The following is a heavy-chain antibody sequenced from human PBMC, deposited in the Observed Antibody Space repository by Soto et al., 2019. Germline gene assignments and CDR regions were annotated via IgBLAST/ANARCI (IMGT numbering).Heavy chain of an antibody. V-gene: IGHV1-18*01. CDR3: ARGPTDYYDNSANYFLDY. CDR1: GYTFTSYA. CDR2: ISTYNGNT. J-gene: IGHJ4*02. Sequence: ASVKVSCKASGYTFTSYAMHWVRQAPGQGLDWLGWISTYNGNTRYAERLQGRVTMTTDTTTNTAYMELRNLRSDDTAVFYFARGPTDYYDNSANYFLDYWGQGTLVTVSS. D-gene: IGHD3-22*01.